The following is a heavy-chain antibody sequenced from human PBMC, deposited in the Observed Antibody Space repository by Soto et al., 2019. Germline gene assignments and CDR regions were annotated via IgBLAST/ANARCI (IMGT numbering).Heavy chain of an antibody. Sequence: GGSLRLSCSASGFPFSTYAMHWVRQAPGRGLQYVSAISSNTMTTYYADSVKGRFTISRDNSKNTLYLQMSSLRAEDTAVYYCVKALNNYGSGSYYVFDYWGQGTLVTVSS. J-gene: IGHJ4*02. CDR1: GFPFSTYA. CDR2: ISSNTMTT. CDR3: VKALNNYGSGSYYVFDY. V-gene: IGHV3-64D*06. D-gene: IGHD3-10*01.